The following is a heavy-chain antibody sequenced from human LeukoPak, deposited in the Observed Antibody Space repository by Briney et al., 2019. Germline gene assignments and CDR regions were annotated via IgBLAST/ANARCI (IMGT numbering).Heavy chain of an antibody. CDR3: ARGRGGVNWFDP. D-gene: IGHD3-16*01. CDR2: IIPILGIA. V-gene: IGHV1-69*04. J-gene: IGHJ5*02. CDR1: GGTFSSYA. Sequence: ASVKVSCKASGGTFSSYAISWVRQAPGQGLEWMGRIIPILGIANYAQKFQGRVTITANKSTSTAYMELSSLRSEDTAVYYCARGRGGVNWFDPWGQGTLVTVSS.